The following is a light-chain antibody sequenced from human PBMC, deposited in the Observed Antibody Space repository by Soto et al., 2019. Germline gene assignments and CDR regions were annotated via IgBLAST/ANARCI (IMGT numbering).Light chain of an antibody. V-gene: IGKV1-12*01. CDR2: GIS. CDR1: QGITTW. Sequence: DLQMTQSPSSVSASVGDRVTITCRASQGITTWLAWYQQKPGKAPNLLIYGISTLQSGVPSRFSGSSSGTDFTLTISSLQPEDGGTYYCQQGHSFPLTFGGGTKVEIK. J-gene: IGKJ4*01. CDR3: QQGHSFPLT.